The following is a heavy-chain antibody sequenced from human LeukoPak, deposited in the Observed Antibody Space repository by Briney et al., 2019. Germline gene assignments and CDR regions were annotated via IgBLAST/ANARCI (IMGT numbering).Heavy chain of an antibody. CDR2: INSDGRST. J-gene: IGHJ3*02. CDR1: GFSFSGYW. Sequence: LPGGSLRLSCAASGFSFSGYWMHWVRQAPGKGLVWVSRINSDGRSTSYADSVKGRFTISRDNAKDTLYLQMNSLRVEDTAVYYCVRYYYESRGYYADAHDIWGRGTMVTVSS. D-gene: IGHD3-22*01. V-gene: IGHV3-74*01. CDR3: VRYYYESRGYYADAHDI.